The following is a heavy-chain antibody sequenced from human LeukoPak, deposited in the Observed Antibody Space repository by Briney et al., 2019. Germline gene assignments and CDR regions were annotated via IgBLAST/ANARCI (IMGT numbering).Heavy chain of an antibody. CDR1: GYTFTSYY. D-gene: IGHD3-10*01. V-gene: IGHV1-46*01. J-gene: IGHJ3*02. CDR2: INPSGGST. Sequence: ASVKVSSKASGYTFTSYYMHWVRQAPGQGLEWMGIINPSGGSTSYAQKFQGRVTMTRDTSTSTVYMALSSLRSEDTAVYYCARSRSKVNYGSGSMAFDIWGQGTMVTVSS. CDR3: ARSRSKVNYGSGSMAFDI.